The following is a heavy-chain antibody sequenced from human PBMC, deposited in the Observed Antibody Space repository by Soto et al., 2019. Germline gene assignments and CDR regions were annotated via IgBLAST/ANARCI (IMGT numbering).Heavy chain of an antibody. V-gene: IGHV3-30-3*01. CDR1: GFTFSSYA. J-gene: IGHJ6*02. Sequence: GGSLRLSCAASGFTFSSYAMHWVRQAPGKGLEWVAVISYDGSNKYYADSVKGRFTISRDNSKNTLYLQMNSLRAEDTAVYYCASPPAANYYGMDVWGQGTTVTVSS. D-gene: IGHD2-2*01. CDR2: ISYDGSNK. CDR3: ASPPAANYYGMDV.